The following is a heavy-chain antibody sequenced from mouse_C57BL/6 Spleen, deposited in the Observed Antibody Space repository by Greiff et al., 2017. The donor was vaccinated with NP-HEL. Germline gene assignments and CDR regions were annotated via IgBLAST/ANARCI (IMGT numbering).Heavy chain of an antibody. CDR2: INYDGSST. J-gene: IGHJ1*03. D-gene: IGHD1-1*01. CDR1: GFTFSDYY. Sequence: EVMLVESEGGLVQPGRSMKLSCTASGFTFSDYYMAWVRQVPEKGLEWVANINYDGSSTYYLDSLKSRFIISRDNAKNILYLQMSSLKSEDTATYYCARYYYGSSSYWYFDVWGTGTTVTVSS. V-gene: IGHV5-16*01. CDR3: ARYYYGSSSYWYFDV.